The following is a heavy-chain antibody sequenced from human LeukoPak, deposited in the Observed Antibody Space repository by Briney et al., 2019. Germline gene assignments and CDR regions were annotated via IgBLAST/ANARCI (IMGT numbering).Heavy chain of an antibody. V-gene: IGHV1-24*01. J-gene: IGHJ4*02. CDR3: ARAPNYYDSSGYYYLLYY. Sequence: ASVKVSCKVSGYTLTELSMHWVRQAPGKGLEWMGGFDPEDGETIYAQKFQGRVTMTEDTSTDTAYMELSSLRSEDTAVYYCARAPNYYDSSGYYYLLYYWGQGTLVTVSS. D-gene: IGHD3-22*01. CDR1: GYTLTELS. CDR2: FDPEDGET.